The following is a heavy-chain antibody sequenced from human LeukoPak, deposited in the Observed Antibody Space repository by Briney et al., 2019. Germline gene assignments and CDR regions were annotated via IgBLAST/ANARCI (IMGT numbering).Heavy chain of an antibody. J-gene: IGHJ4*02. CDR2: VSYSGST. Sequence: PSEILSLTCTVSGGSISTYYWSWLRQPPGKGLEWIGYVSYSGSTNYNPSLKTLKSRVTMSVDTSKNQFSLKVSSVTAADTAVYYCARLQGRGVNYLDFWGQGALVSVSS. D-gene: IGHD1-26*01. CDR1: GGSISTYY. CDR3: ARLQGRGVNYLDF. V-gene: IGHV4-59*08.